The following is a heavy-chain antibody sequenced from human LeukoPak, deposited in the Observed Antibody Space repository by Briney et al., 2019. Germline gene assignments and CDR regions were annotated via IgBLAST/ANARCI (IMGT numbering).Heavy chain of an antibody. CDR3: ARSTPAAVVINEFDS. CDR2: ISWNGGNT. V-gene: IGHV3-20*04. Sequence: GGSLRLSCAASGFTFDDYGMSWVRQPPGKGLEWVSGISWNGGNTGYADSVRGRFIISRDNAKNSLYLQMNSLRDDGTALYYCARSTPAAVVINEFDSWGQGTLVTVSS. D-gene: IGHD3-22*01. CDR1: GFTFDDYG. J-gene: IGHJ4*02.